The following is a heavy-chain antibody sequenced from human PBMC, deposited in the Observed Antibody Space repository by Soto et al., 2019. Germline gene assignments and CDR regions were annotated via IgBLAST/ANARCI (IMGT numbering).Heavy chain of an antibody. Sequence: GASVKVSCKASGGTFSSYAISWVRQAPGQGLEWMGGIIPIFGTANYAQKFQGRVTITADKSTSTAYMELSSLRSEDTAVYYCARERYFDWLKNWFDPWGQGTLVTVSS. D-gene: IGHD3-9*01. V-gene: IGHV1-69*06. J-gene: IGHJ5*02. CDR3: ARERYFDWLKNWFDP. CDR2: IIPIFGTA. CDR1: GGTFSSYA.